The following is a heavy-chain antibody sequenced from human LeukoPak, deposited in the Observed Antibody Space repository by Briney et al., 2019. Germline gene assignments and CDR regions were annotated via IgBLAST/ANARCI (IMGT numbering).Heavy chain of an antibody. CDR1: GYTFTSYG. Sequence: ASVKVSCKASGYTFTSYGISWVRQAPGQGLEWMGWISAYNGNTNYAQKLQGRVTMTTDTSTSTAYMELRSPRSDDTAVYYCARDSIVCSSTSCYMEPSDYWGQGTLVTVSS. CDR3: ARDSIVCSSTSCYMEPSDY. V-gene: IGHV1-18*01. CDR2: ISAYNGNT. J-gene: IGHJ4*02. D-gene: IGHD2-2*02.